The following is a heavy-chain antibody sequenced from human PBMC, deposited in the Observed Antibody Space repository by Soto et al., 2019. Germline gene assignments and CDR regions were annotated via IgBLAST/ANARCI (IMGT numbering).Heavy chain of an antibody. V-gene: IGHV1-3*04. J-gene: IGHJ4*02. CDR3: ARSKTIVMPGFDH. Sequence: ASVKVSCKTSGYVFTSFAIHWMRQAPGQGPEWMGWINTGNGDSKYSEKFQDRVTITRDTSATTAYMELSSLRSEDTAVYYCARSKTIVMPGFDHWGQGTLVTV. CDR2: INTGNGDS. CDR1: GYVFTSFA. D-gene: IGHD2-21*01.